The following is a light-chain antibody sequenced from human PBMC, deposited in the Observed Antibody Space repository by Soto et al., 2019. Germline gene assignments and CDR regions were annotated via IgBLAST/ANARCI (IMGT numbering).Light chain of an antibody. CDR3: SSYTSSTAV. Sequence: QSVLTQPASVSGSPGQSIAISCTGTSSDVGTYSIVSWYQQHPGKAPKLLIYDVSNRPSGVSDRFSGSKSGNTASLTISGLQAEDEADYYCSSYTSSTAVFGGGTK. CDR1: SSDVGTYSI. J-gene: IGLJ2*01. V-gene: IGLV2-14*03. CDR2: DVS.